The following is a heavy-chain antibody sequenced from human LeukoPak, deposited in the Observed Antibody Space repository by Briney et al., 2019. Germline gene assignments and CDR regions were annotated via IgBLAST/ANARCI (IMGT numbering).Heavy chain of an antibody. J-gene: IGHJ4*02. Sequence: GGSLRLSCAASGFTVSNNYMRWVRQAPGKGLEWVSLMYSGGATFYADAVKGRFTISRDGSKNTLYLQMNSLRAEDTAVYYCARDPPAVAANTYGWGQGTLVTVSS. CDR1: GFTVSNNY. CDR3: ARDPPAVAANTYG. V-gene: IGHV3-66*01. CDR2: MYSGGAT. D-gene: IGHD6-6*01.